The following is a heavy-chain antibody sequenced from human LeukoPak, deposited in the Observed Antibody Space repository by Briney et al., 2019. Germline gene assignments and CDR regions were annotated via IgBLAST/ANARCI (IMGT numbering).Heavy chain of an antibody. D-gene: IGHD3-10*01. CDR2: IYYSGNT. V-gene: IGHV4-39*07. J-gene: IGHJ5*02. CDR3: ARGRGEGRGISMVRGVRAPSYNWFDP. Sequence: PSETLSLTCTVSGGSISSTSYSWGWIRQPPGKGLEWIGTIYYSGNTYYSPSLKSRVTISVDTSKNQFSLKLSSVTAADTAVYYCARGRGEGRGISMVRGVRAPSYNWFDPWGHGTLVTVSS. CDR1: GGSISSTSYS.